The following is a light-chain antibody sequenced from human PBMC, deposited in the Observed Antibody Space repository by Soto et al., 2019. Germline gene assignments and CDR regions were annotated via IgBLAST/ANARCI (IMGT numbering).Light chain of an antibody. Sequence: QSALTQAASVSGSPGQSITISCTGTSSDVGGYNYVSWYQQHPGKAPKLMIYEVSNRPSGVSNRFSGSKSGNTASLTISGLLAEDEADYFCTSSTSDSLYVFGTGTKLTVL. J-gene: IGLJ1*01. CDR2: EVS. CDR1: SSDVGGYNY. CDR3: TSSTSDSLYV. V-gene: IGLV2-14*01.